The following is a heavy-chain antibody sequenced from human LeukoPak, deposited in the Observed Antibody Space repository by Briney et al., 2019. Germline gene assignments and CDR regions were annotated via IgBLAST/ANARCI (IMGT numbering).Heavy chain of an antibody. CDR3: ATRLPFTGYKN. CDR2: MSRTADRI. CDR1: GGTLSTYE. D-gene: IGHD5-24*01. Sequence: HPGGSLRLSCTIFGGTLSTYEFNWVRQAPGKRPEWISYMSRTADRIDHADSVKGRFTMSRDNAKNSVYLQMNSLRVDDTAIYYCATRLPFTGYKNWGQETLVTVSS. V-gene: IGHV3-48*03. J-gene: IGHJ4*01.